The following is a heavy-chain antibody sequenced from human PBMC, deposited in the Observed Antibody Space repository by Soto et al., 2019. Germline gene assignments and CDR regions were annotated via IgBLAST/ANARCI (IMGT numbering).Heavy chain of an antibody. D-gene: IGHD3-22*01. J-gene: IGHJ3*02. CDR2: IYYSGST. V-gene: IGHV4-61*01. CDR3: AFRVITRGAFDI. Sequence: SETLSLTCTVSGGSVSSGSYYWGWIRQPPGKGLEWIGYIYYSGSTNYNPSLKSRVTISVDTSKNQFSLKLSSVTAADTAVYYCAFRVITRGAFDIWGQGTMVTVSS. CDR1: GGSVSSGSYY.